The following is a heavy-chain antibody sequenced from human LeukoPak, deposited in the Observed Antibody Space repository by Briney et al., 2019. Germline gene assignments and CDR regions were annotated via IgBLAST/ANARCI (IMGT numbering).Heavy chain of an antibody. CDR3: ASTTAMVTIFDY. Sequence: ASVKVSCKASGYTFTTYAMHWVRQAPGQRLECMGWNNAGNGNTKYSQKFQDRVTITRDTSASTAYMELSSLRSEDTAVYYCASTTAMVTIFDYWGQGTLVTVSS. V-gene: IGHV1-3*01. D-gene: IGHD5-18*01. CDR1: GYTFTTYA. CDR2: NNAGNGNT. J-gene: IGHJ4*02.